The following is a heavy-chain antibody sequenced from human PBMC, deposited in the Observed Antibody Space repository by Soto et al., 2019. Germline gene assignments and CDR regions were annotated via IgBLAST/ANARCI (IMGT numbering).Heavy chain of an antibody. V-gene: IGHV3-33*01. CDR1: GFTFSSYG. J-gene: IGHJ4*02. D-gene: IGHD4-17*01. Sequence: QVQLVESGGGVVQPGRSLRLSCAASGFTFSSYGMHWVRQAPGKGLEWVAVIWYDGSNKYYADSVKGRFTISRDNSKNTQYLLMNSLRAEDTAVYYCARDYGDSPIDFWGQGTLVTVSS. CDR3: ARDYGDSPIDF. CDR2: IWYDGSNK.